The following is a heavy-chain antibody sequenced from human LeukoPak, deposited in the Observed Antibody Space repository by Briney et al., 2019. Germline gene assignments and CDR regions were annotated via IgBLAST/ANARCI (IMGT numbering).Heavy chain of an antibody. CDR2: IYYSGST. CDR1: GGSISSSGYY. CDR3: DRGTYYFDY. D-gene: IGHD3-10*01. V-gene: IGHV4-39*01. J-gene: IGHJ4*02. Sequence: PSETLSLTCTVSGGSISSSGYYWGWIRQPPGKGLEWIGSIYYSGSTYYNPSLKSRVTISVDTSKNQFSLKLSSVTAADTAVYYCDRGTYYFDYWGQGTLVTVSS.